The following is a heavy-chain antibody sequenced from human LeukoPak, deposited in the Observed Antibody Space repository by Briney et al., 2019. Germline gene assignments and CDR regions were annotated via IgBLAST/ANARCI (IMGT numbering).Heavy chain of an antibody. J-gene: IGHJ4*02. Sequence: ASVKVSCKASGYTFTSYAMHWVRQAPGQRLEWMGWINAGNGNTKYSQKFQGRVTITRDTSASTAYMELSSLRSEDTAVYYCARDSEYYDSSGPSDYWGQGTLVTVSS. CDR2: INAGNGNT. D-gene: IGHD3-22*01. V-gene: IGHV1-3*01. CDR3: ARDSEYYDSSGPSDY. CDR1: GYTFTSYA.